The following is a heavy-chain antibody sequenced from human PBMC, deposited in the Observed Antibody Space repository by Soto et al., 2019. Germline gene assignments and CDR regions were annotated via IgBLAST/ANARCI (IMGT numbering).Heavy chain of an antibody. CDR3: ARVAKITIFGVSTMGFLGY. Sequence: QVQLVQSGAEVKKPGASVKVSCKASGYTFTSYDINWVRQATGQGLEWMGWMNPNSGNTGYAQKFQGRVTMTRNTSISTAYMELSSLRSEDTAVYYCARVAKITIFGVSTMGFLGYWGQGTLVTVSS. D-gene: IGHD3-3*01. CDR2: MNPNSGNT. J-gene: IGHJ4*02. CDR1: GYTFTSYD. V-gene: IGHV1-8*01.